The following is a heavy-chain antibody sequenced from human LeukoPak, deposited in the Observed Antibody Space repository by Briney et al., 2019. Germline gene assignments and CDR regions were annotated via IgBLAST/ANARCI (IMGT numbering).Heavy chain of an antibody. CDR1: GFTLNTYS. CDR3: AKWGYHYDSSGLGAFDI. CDR2: ISGSGGST. Sequence: HPGGSLRLSCAASGFTLNTYSMNWVRQAPGKGLEWVSAISGSGGSTYYADSVKGRFTISRDNSKNTLYLQMNSLRAEDTAVYYCAKWGYHYDSSGLGAFDIWGQGTMVTVSS. V-gene: IGHV3-23*01. D-gene: IGHD3-22*01. J-gene: IGHJ3*02.